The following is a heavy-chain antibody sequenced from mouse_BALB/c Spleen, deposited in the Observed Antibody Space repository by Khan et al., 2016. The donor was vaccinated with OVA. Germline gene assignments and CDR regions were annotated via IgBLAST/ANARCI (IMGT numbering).Heavy chain of an antibody. J-gene: IGHJ2*01. CDR2: ISYSGVT. V-gene: IGHV3-2*02. D-gene: IGHD1-1*01. CDR1: GYSITSGYA. CDR3: ARGNYYGYYFDY. Sequence: VQLKESGPGLVKPSQSLSLTCTVTGYSITSGYAWNWIRQFPGNKLEWMGYISYSGVTRYTPSTKSRISITRDTSKNQFFLQLNSVTTEDTATYYCARGNYYGYYFDYWGQGTTLTVSS.